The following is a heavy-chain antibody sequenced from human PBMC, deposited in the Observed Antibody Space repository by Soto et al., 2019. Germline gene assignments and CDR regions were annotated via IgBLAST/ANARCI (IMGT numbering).Heavy chain of an antibody. CDR3: ARHGVSWLRESRYYYYMDV. CDR1: GGYIRSGDYY. CDR2: IYYSGST. V-gene: IGHV4-30-4*01. D-gene: IGHD2-15*01. Sequence: SETLSLTCTVSGGYIRSGDYYWSWIRQPPGKGLEWIGYIYYSGSTYYNPSLKSRVTISVDTSKNQFSLKLSSVTAADTAVYYCARHGVSWLRESRYYYYMDVWGKGTTVTVSS. J-gene: IGHJ6*03.